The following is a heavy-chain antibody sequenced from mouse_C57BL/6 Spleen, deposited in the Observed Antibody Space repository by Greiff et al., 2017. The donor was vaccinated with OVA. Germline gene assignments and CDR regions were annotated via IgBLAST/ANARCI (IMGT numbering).Heavy chain of an antibody. CDR1: GYTFTSYG. Sequence: QVQLQQSGAELARPGASVKLSCKASGYTFTSYGISWVKQRTGQGLEWIGEIYPRSGNTYYNEKFKGKATLTADKSSSTAYMELRSLTSEDSAVYFCARLDGYYGGNYAMDYWGQGTSVTVSS. J-gene: IGHJ4*01. D-gene: IGHD2-3*01. V-gene: IGHV1-81*01. CDR2: IYPRSGNT. CDR3: ARLDGYYGGNYAMDY.